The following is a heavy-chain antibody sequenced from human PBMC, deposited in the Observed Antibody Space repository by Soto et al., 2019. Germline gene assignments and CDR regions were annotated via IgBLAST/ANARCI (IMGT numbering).Heavy chain of an antibody. D-gene: IGHD3-3*01. J-gene: IGHJ4*02. CDR2: ISAYNGNT. CDR1: GYTFTSYV. V-gene: IGHV1-18*01. Sequence: ASVKVSCKASGYTFTSYVISWVRQAPGQGLEWMGWISAYNGNTNYAQKLQGRVTMTTDTSTSTAYMELRSLRSDDTAVYYCASGITIFGVVIMPFDYWGQGTLVTVSS. CDR3: ASGITIFGVVIMPFDY.